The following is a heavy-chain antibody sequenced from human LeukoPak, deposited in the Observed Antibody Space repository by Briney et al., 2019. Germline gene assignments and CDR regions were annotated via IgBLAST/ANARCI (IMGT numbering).Heavy chain of an antibody. D-gene: IGHD3-22*01. V-gene: IGHV3-33*06. CDR1: GFIFSNYG. CDR3: AKDSSAYYLDY. CDR2: IWYDGSKK. Sequence: PGTSLRLSCAASGFIFSNYGMYRVRQAPGKGLEWVAVIWYDGSKKYYADSVRGRFTISRDNSKNTLYLHMNSLRAEDTAVYYCAKDSSAYYLDYWGQGTLVTVS. J-gene: IGHJ4*02.